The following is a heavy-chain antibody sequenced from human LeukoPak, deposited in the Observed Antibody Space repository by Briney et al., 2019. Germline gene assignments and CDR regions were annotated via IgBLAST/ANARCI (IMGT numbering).Heavy chain of an antibody. D-gene: IGHD6-19*01. CDR2: ISGDGGRT. CDR3: AKVRGSGWHYFDY. V-gene: IGHV3-43*02. CDR1: GFTFSSYG. Sequence: PGRSLRLSCAASGFTFSSYGMHWVRQAPGKGLEWVSLISGDGGRTRYADSVRGRFTTSRDNSNNSLSLQMNSLRTEDTAFYYCAKVRGSGWHYFDYWGQGTLVTVSS. J-gene: IGHJ4*02.